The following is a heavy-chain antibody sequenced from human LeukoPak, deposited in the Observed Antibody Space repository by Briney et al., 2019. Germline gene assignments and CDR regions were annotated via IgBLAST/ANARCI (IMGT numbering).Heavy chain of an antibody. J-gene: IGHJ4*02. D-gene: IGHD3-22*01. CDR2: ISGSGGST. Sequence: GGSLRLSCAVSGFTFSSYAMSWVRQAPGKGLEWVSAISGSGGSTYYADSVKGRFTISRDNSKNTLYLQMNSLRAEDTAVYYCAKAQGPIVVVTPFDYWGQGTLVTVSS. V-gene: IGHV3-23*01. CDR3: AKAQGPIVVVTPFDY. CDR1: GFTFSSYA.